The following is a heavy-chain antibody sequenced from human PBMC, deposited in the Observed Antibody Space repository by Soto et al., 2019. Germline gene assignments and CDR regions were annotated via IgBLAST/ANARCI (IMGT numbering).Heavy chain of an antibody. CDR3: AKKDVVVPAAQTNWFDP. J-gene: IGHJ5*02. CDR1: GGSFSGYY. Sequence: SETLSLTCAVYGGSFSGYYWSWIRQPPGKGLEWIGEISHSGSTNYNPSLKSRVTISVDTSKNQFSLKLSSVTAADTAVYYCAKKDVVVPAAQTNWFDPWGQGTLVTVSS. CDR2: ISHSGST. D-gene: IGHD2-2*01. V-gene: IGHV4-34*01.